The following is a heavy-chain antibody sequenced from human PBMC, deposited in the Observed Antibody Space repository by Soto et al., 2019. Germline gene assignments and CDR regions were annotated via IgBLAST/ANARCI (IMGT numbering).Heavy chain of an antibody. V-gene: IGHV3-30*03. Sequence: GGSLRLSCAASGFTFSSYGMHWVRQAPGKGLESVAVISYDGSNKYYADSVKGRFTISRDNSKNTLYLQMNSLRAEDTAVYYCATPGRGVILTGYVYWGQGTLVTVSS. J-gene: IGHJ4*02. CDR1: GFTFSSYG. D-gene: IGHD3-9*01. CDR3: ATPGRGVILTGYVY. CDR2: ISYDGSNK.